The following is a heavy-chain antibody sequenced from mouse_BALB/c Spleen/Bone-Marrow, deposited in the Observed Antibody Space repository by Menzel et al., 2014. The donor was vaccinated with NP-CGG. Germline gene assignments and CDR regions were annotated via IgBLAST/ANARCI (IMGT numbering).Heavy chain of an antibody. CDR2: IRNKANGYTT. CDR3: ARDRHYGNYYWYFDV. V-gene: IGHV7-3*02. Sequence: EVKLQESGGGLVQPGGSLRLSCATSGFTFTDYYMSWVRQPPGKALEWLGFIRNKANGYTTEYSASVKGRFTISRDNSQSILYLQMNTLRAEDSATYYCARDRHYGNYYWYFDVWGAGTTVTVSS. CDR1: GFTFTDYY. D-gene: IGHD2-1*01. J-gene: IGHJ1*01.